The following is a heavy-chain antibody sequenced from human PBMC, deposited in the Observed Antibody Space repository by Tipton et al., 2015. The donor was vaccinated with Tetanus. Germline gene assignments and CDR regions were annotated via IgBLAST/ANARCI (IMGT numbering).Heavy chain of an antibody. CDR1: EFSFSSYA. D-gene: IGHD5-18*01. CDR3: ARWLEGSIAELDY. CDR2: ISASGRNT. J-gene: IGHJ4*02. V-gene: IGHV3-23*01. Sequence: SLRLSCAVSEFSFSSYAMTWVRQAPGKGLEWVSAISASGRNTYYADSVKGRFTSSRDNSKNIHYLEMSSLRAEDTAVYYCARWLEGSIAELDYWGQGPLVAVSS.